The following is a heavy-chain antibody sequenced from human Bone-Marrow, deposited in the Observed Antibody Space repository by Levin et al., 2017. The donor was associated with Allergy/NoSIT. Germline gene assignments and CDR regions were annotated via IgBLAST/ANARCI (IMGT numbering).Heavy chain of an antibody. V-gene: IGHV3-11*01. CDR3: ARGREYCTSSSCYLSN. CDR1: GFRFSDYY. Sequence: LSLTCATSGFRFSDYYMSWIRQAPGKGLEWVSYISNSGDTIFYADSMKGRFTISRDNGKNSLYLEMNNVRVEDTAVYYCARGREYCTSSSCYLSNWGQGTLVTVSS. J-gene: IGHJ4*02. D-gene: IGHD2-2*01. CDR2: ISNSGDTI.